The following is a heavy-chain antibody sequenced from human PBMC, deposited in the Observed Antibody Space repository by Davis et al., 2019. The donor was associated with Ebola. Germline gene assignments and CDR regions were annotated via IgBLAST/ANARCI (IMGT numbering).Heavy chain of an antibody. CDR1: GFTFSSYE. CDR3: ARLRYSDY. J-gene: IGHJ4*02. Sequence: GESLKISCAASGFTFSSYEMNWVRQAPGKGLEWVSYISSSGSTIYYADSVKGRCTISRDNAKNSLYLQMNSLRVEDAAVYYCARLRYSDYWGQGTLVTVSS. V-gene: IGHV3-48*03. CDR2: ISSSGSTI. D-gene: IGHD3-9*01.